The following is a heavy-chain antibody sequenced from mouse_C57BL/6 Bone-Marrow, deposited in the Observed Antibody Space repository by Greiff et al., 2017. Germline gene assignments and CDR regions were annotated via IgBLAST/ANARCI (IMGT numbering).Heavy chain of an antibody. Sequence: QVQLQQPGAELVKPGASVKMSCKASGYTFTSYWITWVKQRPGQGLEWIGDIYPGSGSTNYNEKFKSKATLTVDTSSSTAYMQLSSLTSEDSAVYYCARGNYGSRGDWYCDVWGTGTTVTVSS. V-gene: IGHV1-55*01. D-gene: IGHD1-1*01. CDR3: ARGNYGSRGDWYCDV. J-gene: IGHJ1*03. CDR2: IYPGSGST. CDR1: GYTFTSYW.